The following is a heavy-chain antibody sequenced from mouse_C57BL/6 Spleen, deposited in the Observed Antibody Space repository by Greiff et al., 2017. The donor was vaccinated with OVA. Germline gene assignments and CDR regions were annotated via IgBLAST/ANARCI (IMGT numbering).Heavy chain of an antibody. CDR1: GYTFTSYT. CDR3: ARSYSNFLFDY. V-gene: IGHV1-4*01. D-gene: IGHD2-5*01. J-gene: IGHJ2*01. CDR2: INPSSGYT. Sequence: VQLQHSGAELARPGASVKMSCKASGYTFTSYTMHWVKQRPGQGLEWIGYINPSSGYTKYNQKFKDKATLTADKSSSTAYMQLSSLTSEDSAVYYCARSYSNFLFDYWGQGTTLTVSS.